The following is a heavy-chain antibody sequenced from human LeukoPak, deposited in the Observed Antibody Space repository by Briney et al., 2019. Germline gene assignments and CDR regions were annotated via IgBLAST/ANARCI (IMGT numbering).Heavy chain of an antibody. CDR3: ARQGGYEIDY. D-gene: IGHD5-12*01. V-gene: IGHV5-51*01. Sequence: GESLKISCKASGNSFTSYWIAWVRQMPGKGLEWMGIIYCGDSDTRYSPSFQGQVTISADKSISIAYLQWSSLKASDTAMYYCARQGGYEIDYWGQGTLVTVSS. J-gene: IGHJ4*02. CDR1: GNSFTSYW. CDR2: IYCGDSDT.